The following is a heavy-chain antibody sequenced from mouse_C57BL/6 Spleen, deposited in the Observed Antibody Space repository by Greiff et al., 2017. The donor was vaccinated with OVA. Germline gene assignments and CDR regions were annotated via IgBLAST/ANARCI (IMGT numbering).Heavy chain of an antibody. V-gene: IGHV1-80*01. J-gene: IGHJ1*03. D-gene: IGHD1-1*01. CDR3: ARSRDYGGYFDV. Sequence: VQLQQSGAELVKPGASVKISCKASGYAFSSYWMNWVKQRPGKGLEWIGQIYPGDGDTNYNGKFKGKATLTADKSSSTAYMQLSSLTSEDSAVYVCARSRDYGGYFDVWGTGTTVTVSS. CDR1: GYAFSSYW. CDR2: IYPGDGDT.